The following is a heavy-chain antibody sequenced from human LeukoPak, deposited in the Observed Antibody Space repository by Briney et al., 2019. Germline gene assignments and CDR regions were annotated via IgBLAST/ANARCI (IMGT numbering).Heavy chain of an antibody. J-gene: IGHJ6*04. V-gene: IGHV4-39*07. D-gene: IGHD2/OR15-2a*01. CDR3: ARPSREYTSYYYSYVRPV. Sequence: SETLSLTCTVSGGSISSTSYYWGWIRQPPGKGLEWIGSIYYSGSTYYNPSLKSRVTISVDTSKNQFSLKLRSVTAADTAVYNWARPSREYTSYYYSYVRPVGGKGPTAPAPS. CDR1: GGSISSTSYY. CDR2: IYYSGST.